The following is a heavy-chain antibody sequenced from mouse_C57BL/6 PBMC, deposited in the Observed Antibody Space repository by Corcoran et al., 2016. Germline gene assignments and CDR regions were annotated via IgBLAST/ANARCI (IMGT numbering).Heavy chain of an antibody. CDR2: IYPGSGNT. CDR1: GYTFTDYY. V-gene: IGHV1-76*01. Sequence: QVQLKQSGAELVRPGASVKLSCKASGYTFTDYYINWVKQRPGQGLEWIARIYPGSGNTYYNEKFKGKATLTAEKSSSTAYMQLSSLTSEDSAVYFCARSHYYGSSYYYGGQGTTLTVSS. CDR3: ARSHYYGSSYYY. J-gene: IGHJ2*01. D-gene: IGHD1-1*01.